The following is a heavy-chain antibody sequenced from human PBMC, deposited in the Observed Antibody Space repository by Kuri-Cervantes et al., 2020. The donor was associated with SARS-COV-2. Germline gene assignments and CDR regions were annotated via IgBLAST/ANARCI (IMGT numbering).Heavy chain of an antibody. D-gene: IGHD6-19*01. J-gene: IGHJ4*02. CDR3: ARDQGRKQWLVLPRHATAEKNFDY. Sequence: ASVKVSCKASGYSFITQTFSWVRLAPGQGLEWMGWITVYNNYTSYSQNLQGRITLSTDTSTSTAFMELRSLRSDDTAVYYCARDQGRKQWLVLPRHATAEKNFDYWGQGTLVTVSS. V-gene: IGHV1-18*01. CDR1: GYSFITQT. CDR2: ITVYNNYT.